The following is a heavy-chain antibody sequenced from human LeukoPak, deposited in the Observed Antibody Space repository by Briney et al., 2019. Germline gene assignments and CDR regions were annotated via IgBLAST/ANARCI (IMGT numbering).Heavy chain of an antibody. CDR2: VYYTGST. V-gene: IGHV4-39*01. Sequence: SETLSLTCTVSGGSFSNTDYYWGWIRQPPGKGLEWIGNVYYTGSTYYNPSLKSRVTISIDTSKNLFSLKLTSVTAADTAVYYCARQAWGDGFNSDYWGQGTLVTVSS. CDR1: GGSFSNTDYY. CDR3: ARQAWGDGFNSDY. J-gene: IGHJ4*02. D-gene: IGHD5-24*01.